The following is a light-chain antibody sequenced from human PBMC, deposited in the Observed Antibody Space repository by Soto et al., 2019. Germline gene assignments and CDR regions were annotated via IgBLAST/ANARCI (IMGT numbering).Light chain of an antibody. CDR2: EVT. Sequence: QSVLTQPASVSGSPGQSITISCTVTSGDIGSYNRVSWYQQPPGKAPKLIIYEVTDRPSGVSNRFSGSKSDNTASLTISGLQAEDEAEYYCSSYTNINTRACVFGTGTKVTVL. J-gene: IGLJ1*01. CDR1: SGDIGSYNR. CDR3: SSYTNINTRACV. V-gene: IGLV2-14*01.